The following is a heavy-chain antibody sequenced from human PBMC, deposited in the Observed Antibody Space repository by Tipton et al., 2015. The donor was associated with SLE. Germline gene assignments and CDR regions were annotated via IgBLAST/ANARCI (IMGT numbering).Heavy chain of an antibody. V-gene: IGHV4-59*08. D-gene: IGHD3-22*01. CDR2: IYYSGST. Sequence: LRLSCTVSGGSISSHYWSWIRQPPGKGLEWIGYIYYSGSTNYNPSLKSRVTISVDTSKNQFSLKLSSVTAADTAVYYCARAKTYYYDSSGYYYYFDYWGQGTLVTVSS. CDR1: GGSISSHY. J-gene: IGHJ4*02. CDR3: ARAKTYYYDSSGYYYYFDY.